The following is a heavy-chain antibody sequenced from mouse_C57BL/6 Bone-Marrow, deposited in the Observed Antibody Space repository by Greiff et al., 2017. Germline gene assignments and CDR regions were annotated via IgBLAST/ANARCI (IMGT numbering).Heavy chain of an antibody. CDR3: ELNFDY. D-gene: IGHD4-1*01. Sequence: VKLQQSGAELARPGASVKLSCKASGYTFTSYGISWVKQRTGQGLEWIGEIYPRSGNTYYNEKFKGKDTLTADKSSSTAYMELRSLTSEDSAVYFCELNFDYWGQGTTLTVSS. V-gene: IGHV1-81*01. J-gene: IGHJ2*01. CDR1: GYTFTSYG. CDR2: IYPRSGNT.